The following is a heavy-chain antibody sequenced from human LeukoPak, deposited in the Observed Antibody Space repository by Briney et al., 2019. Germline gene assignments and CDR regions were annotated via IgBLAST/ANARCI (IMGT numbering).Heavy chain of an antibody. CDR2: INPNSGGT. CDR1: GYTFTGYY. V-gene: IGHV1-2*02. Sequence: GASVKVSCKASGYTFTGYYMHWVRQAPGQGLEWMGWINPNSGGTNYAQKFQGRVTMTRDTSISTAYMELSRLRSEDTAVYYCARVFRHQTNLKLASITPPFDPWGQGTLVTVSS. J-gene: IGHJ5*02. D-gene: IGHD3-16*01. CDR3: ARVFRHQTNLKLASITPPFDP.